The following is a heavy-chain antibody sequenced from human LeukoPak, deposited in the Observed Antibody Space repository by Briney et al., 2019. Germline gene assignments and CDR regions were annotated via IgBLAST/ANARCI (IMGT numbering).Heavy chain of an antibody. D-gene: IGHD5-24*01. Sequence: GGSLRLSCAASGSTFSSYSMNWVRQAPGKGLEWASYISSSSSTIYYTDSVKGRFTISRDNSKNTLDLQMNSLRAADTAVYYCARDGLRGNNWFDPWGQGTLVTVSS. CDR2: ISSSSSTI. J-gene: IGHJ5*02. V-gene: IGHV3-48*01. CDR1: GSTFSSYS. CDR3: ARDGLRGNNWFDP.